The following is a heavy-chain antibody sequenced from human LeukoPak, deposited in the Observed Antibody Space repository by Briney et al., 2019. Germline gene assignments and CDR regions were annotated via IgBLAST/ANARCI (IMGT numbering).Heavy chain of an antibody. CDR2: IYHSGST. V-gene: IGHV4-38-2*01. CDR1: GYSISSGCY. Sequence: PSETLSLTCAVSGYSISSGCYWGWIRQPPGKGLEWIGSIYHSGSTYYNPSLKSRVTISVDTSKNQFSLKLSSVTAADTAVYYCASDKRYYDFWSGDPWYLDYWGQGPLVTVSS. CDR3: ASDKRYYDFWSGDPWYLDY. J-gene: IGHJ4*02. D-gene: IGHD3-3*01.